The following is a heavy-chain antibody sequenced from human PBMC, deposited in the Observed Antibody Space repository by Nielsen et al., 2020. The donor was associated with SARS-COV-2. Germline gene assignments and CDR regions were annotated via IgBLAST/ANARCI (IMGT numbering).Heavy chain of an antibody. CDR2: MSVSGATT. V-gene: IGHV3-23*01. D-gene: IGHD3-22*01. J-gene: IGHJ4*02. Sequence: GESLKISCAASGFTFSRYSMSWVRQAPGEGLAWVSGMSVSGATTHYADSVKGRFTISRDNSKNTLYLQMNSLRADDTAVYYCAKGPGINSGHYHFDYWGQGTLVTVSS. CDR3: AKGPGINSGHYHFDY. CDR1: GFTFSRYS.